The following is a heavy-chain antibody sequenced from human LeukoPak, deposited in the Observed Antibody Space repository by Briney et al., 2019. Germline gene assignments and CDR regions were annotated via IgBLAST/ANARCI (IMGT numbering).Heavy chain of an antibody. CDR1: GYSFDTYW. V-gene: IGHV5-51*01. Sequence: GESLKISCKVYGYSFDTYWIAWVRQTPGKGLEWMGIIYPGDSDSRYSPSFQGQVNISVDKSITTAYLQWGSLKASDTAMYYCARPLPVSGTKHGDLDIWGQGTMVTVSS. D-gene: IGHD1-20*01. CDR2: IYPGDSDS. J-gene: IGHJ3*02. CDR3: ARPLPVSGTKHGDLDI.